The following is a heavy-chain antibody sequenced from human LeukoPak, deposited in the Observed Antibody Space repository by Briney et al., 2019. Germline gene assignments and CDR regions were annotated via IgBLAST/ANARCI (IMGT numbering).Heavy chain of an antibody. V-gene: IGHV3-30*02. CDR2: IRYDGSNK. J-gene: IGHJ4*02. D-gene: IGHD3-3*01. CDR3: ARDYDFWSGYYSPTRGYFGY. Sequence: GGSLRLSCAASGFTFSGSGMHWVRQAPGKGLEWVTFIRYDGSNKYYTDSVKGRFTISRDNSKNTMYLQMDSLRAEDTAVYYCARDYDFWSGYYSPTRGYFGYWGQGTLVTVSS. CDR1: GFTFSGSG.